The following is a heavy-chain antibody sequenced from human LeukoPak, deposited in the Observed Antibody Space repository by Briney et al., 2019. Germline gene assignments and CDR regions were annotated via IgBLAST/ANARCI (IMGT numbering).Heavy chain of an antibody. Sequence: SETLSLTCAVYGGSFSGYYWSWIRQPPGKGLEWIGEINHSGSTNYNPSLKSRVTISVDTSKNQFSLKLSSVTAADTAVYYCARHLYCSGGSCQSIWGQGTMVTVSS. CDR2: INHSGST. CDR3: ARHLYCSGGSCQSI. D-gene: IGHD2-15*01. J-gene: IGHJ3*02. V-gene: IGHV4-34*01. CDR1: GGSFSGYY.